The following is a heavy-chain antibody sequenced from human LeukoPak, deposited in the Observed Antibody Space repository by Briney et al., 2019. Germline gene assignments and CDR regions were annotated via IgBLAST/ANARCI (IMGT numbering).Heavy chain of an antibody. CDR1: GGSFSGYY. CDR2: INHSGST. CDR3: ARGDYYYDSSGHFGWFDP. V-gene: IGHV4-34*01. J-gene: IGHJ5*02. D-gene: IGHD3-22*01. Sequence: SETLSLTCAVYGGSFSGYYWSWIRQPPGKGLEWIGEINHSGSTNYNPSLKSRVTISVDTSKNQFSLKLSSVTAADTAVYYCARGDYYYDSSGHFGWFDPWGQGTLVTVSS.